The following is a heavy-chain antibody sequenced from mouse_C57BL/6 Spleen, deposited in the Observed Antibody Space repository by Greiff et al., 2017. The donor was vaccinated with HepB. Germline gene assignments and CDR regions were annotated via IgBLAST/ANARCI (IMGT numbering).Heavy chain of an antibody. V-gene: IGHV7-1*01. J-gene: IGHJ2*01. D-gene: IGHD2-2*01. CDR1: GFTFSDFY. Sequence: EVKVVESGGGLVQSGRSLRLSCATSGFTFSDFYMEWVRQAPGKGLEWIAASRNKANDYTTEYSASVKGRFIVSRDTSQSILYLQMNALRAEDTAIYYCARDGTYGYPFDYWGQGTTLTVSS. CDR2: SRNKANDYTT. CDR3: ARDGTYGYPFDY.